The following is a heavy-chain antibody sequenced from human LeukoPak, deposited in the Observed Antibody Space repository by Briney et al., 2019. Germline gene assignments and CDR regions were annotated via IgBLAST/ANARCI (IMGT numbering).Heavy chain of an antibody. CDR3: AKGKINHNGAFGA. Sequence: GGSLRLSCAASGFSFSSYAMSWVRQAPGKGLEWVSGISDSGGSTFYADSVKGRFTISRDNSKKKLFLQVDSLRVEDTAVYYCAKGKINHNGAFGAWGQGTRVTVSS. CDR1: GFSFSSYA. CDR2: ISDSGGST. D-gene: IGHD2-8*01. V-gene: IGHV3-23*01. J-gene: IGHJ3*01.